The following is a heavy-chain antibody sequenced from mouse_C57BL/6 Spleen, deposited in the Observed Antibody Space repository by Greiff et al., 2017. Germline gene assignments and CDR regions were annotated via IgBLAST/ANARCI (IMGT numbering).Heavy chain of an antibody. D-gene: IGHD2-1*01. V-gene: IGHV1-55*01. Sequence: QVQLQQPGAELVKPGASVKMSCKASGYTFTSYWITWVKQRPGQGLEWIGDIYPGSGSTNYNEKFKSKATLTVDTSSSTAYMQLSSLTSEDSAVYYCARKAIYYGNLYYAMDDWGQGTSVTVSS. CDR2: IYPGSGST. CDR1: GYTFTSYW. CDR3: ARKAIYYGNLYYAMDD. J-gene: IGHJ4*01.